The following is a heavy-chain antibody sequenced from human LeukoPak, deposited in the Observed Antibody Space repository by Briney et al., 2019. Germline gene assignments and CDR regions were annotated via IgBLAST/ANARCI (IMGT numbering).Heavy chain of an antibody. CDR1: GGSISSTNYY. J-gene: IGHJ6*03. D-gene: IGHD3-10*01. CDR3: ARHPGDYCDYMDV. Sequence: PSETLSLTCTVSGGSISSTNYYWGWIRQPPGEGLEWIGSIYYSGSTYYNPSLKSRVTISVDTSKNQFSLKLSSVTAADTAVYYCARHPGDYCDYMDVWGKGTTVTVSS. CDR2: IYYSGST. V-gene: IGHV4-39*01.